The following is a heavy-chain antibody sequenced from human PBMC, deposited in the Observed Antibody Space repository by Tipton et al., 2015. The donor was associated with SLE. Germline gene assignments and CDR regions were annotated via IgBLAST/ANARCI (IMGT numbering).Heavy chain of an antibody. CDR3: AREVPLNYDSSGPSGV. D-gene: IGHD3-22*01. CDR2: IYYSGST. Sequence: TLSLTCTVSGGSISSHYWSWIRQPPGKGLEWIGYIYYSGSTNYNPSLKSRVTISVDTSKNQFSLKLSSVTAADTAVYYCAREVPLNYDSSGPSGVWGQGTLVTVSS. V-gene: IGHV4-59*11. CDR1: GGSISSHY. J-gene: IGHJ4*02.